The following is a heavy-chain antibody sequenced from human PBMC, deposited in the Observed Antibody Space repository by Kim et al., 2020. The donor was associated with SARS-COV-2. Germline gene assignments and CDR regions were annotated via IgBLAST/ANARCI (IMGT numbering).Heavy chain of an antibody. CDR3: ARGRSGPGGY. J-gene: IGHJ4*02. D-gene: IGHD2-8*02. Sequence: STSYAQKFQGRVTMTRDTSTSTVYMELSSLRSEDTAVYYCARGRSGPGGYWGQGTLVTVSS. CDR2: ST. V-gene: IGHV1-46*01.